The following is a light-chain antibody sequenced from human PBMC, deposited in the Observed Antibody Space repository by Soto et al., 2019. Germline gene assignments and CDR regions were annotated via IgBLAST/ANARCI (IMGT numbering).Light chain of an antibody. Sequence: QSALTQPASMSGSPGQSITISCTGTSSDVGGYNYVSWYQQHPGKAPKLMIYEVSNRPSGVSNRFSGSKSGNTASLTISGLQAEDEADYYCSSYTSDSTVFGGGTKLTVL. CDR1: SSDVGGYNY. J-gene: IGLJ2*01. V-gene: IGLV2-14*01. CDR3: SSYTSDSTV. CDR2: EVS.